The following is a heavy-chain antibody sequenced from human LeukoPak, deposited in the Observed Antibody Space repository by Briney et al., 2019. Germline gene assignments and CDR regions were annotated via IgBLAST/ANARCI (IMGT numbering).Heavy chain of an antibody. Sequence: PGGSLRLSCVAPGVSFSNYLMSCVRQAPGKRPEWVSSIKQNGSEKFYVDSVKGPFTISKDNAKNSLYLEMNRLRAEDTAVYYCAREDHSKYEYWGQGPLVTVSS. V-gene: IGHV3-7*01. CDR1: GVSFSNYL. D-gene: IGHD4-11*01. J-gene: IGHJ4*02. CDR2: IKQNGSEK. CDR3: AREDHSKYEY.